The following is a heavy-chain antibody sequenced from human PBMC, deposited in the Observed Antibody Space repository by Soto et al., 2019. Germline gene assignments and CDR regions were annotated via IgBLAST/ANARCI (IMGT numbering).Heavy chain of an antibody. CDR1: GYTFTSYG. J-gene: IGHJ4*02. CDR2: ISAYNGNT. CDR3: ASSHGITMVRGVITLLYY. V-gene: IGHV1-18*01. D-gene: IGHD3-10*01. Sequence: ASVKVSCKASGYTFTSYGISWVRQAPGQGLEWMGWISAYNGNTNYAQKLQGRVTMTTDTSTSTAYMELRSLRSDDTAVYYCASSHGITMVRGVITLLYYWGQGTLVTVSS.